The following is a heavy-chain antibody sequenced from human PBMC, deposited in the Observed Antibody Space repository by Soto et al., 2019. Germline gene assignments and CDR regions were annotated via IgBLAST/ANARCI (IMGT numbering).Heavy chain of an antibody. CDR3: ASGPIGDYTDGFDY. V-gene: IGHV4-30-2*01. D-gene: IGHD4-17*01. CDR1: GGSISSGGYS. Sequence: QLQLQESGSGLVKPSQTLSLTCAVSGGSISSGGYSWSWIRQPPGKGLEWIGYIYHSGSTYYNPSLKCGVTISVDRSKNQFSLKLSSVTAADTAVYYCASGPIGDYTDGFDYWGQGTLVTVSS. CDR2: IYHSGST. J-gene: IGHJ4*02.